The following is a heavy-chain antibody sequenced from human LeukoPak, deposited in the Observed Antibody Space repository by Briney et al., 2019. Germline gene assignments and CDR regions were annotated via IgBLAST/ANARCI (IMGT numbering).Heavy chain of an antibody. D-gene: IGHD6-6*01. CDR3: ARVGIAARRWFDP. CDR2: IIPIFGTA. CDR1: GGTFSSYA. V-gene: IGHV1-69*05. Sequence: SVKVSCKASGGTFSSYAISWVRQAPGQGLEWMGGIIPIFGTANYAQKFQGRVTITTDESTSTAYMELSSPRSEDTAVYYCARVGIAARRWFDPWGQGTLVTVSS. J-gene: IGHJ5*02.